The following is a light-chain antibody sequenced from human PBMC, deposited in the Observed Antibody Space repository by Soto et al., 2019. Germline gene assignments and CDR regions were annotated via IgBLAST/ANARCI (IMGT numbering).Light chain of an antibody. Sequence: QSVLTQPPSASGTPGQRVTISCSGTYSNFGSNPVTWYQQLPGTAPKLLIYNNDQRPSGVPGRYSGSKSGNTASLTISGLQTEDEADYYCSLYTSSSTFVFGTGTKLTVL. V-gene: IGLV1-44*01. CDR2: NND. CDR1: YSNFGSNP. J-gene: IGLJ1*01. CDR3: SLYTSSSTFV.